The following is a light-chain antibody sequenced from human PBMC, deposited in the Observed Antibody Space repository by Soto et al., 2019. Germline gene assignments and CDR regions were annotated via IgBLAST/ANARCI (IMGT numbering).Light chain of an antibody. V-gene: IGKV1-17*01. CDR2: AAT. CDR3: LQHNSYPRA. Sequence: DIQMTQSPSSLSASVGDRVTITCRASQNIDNYLNWYQQKPGKAPKLLIYAATRLQSGAPSSFSGSGSGTEFTLTISSLQPEDFATYYCLQHNSYPRAFGQGTKVDIK. J-gene: IGKJ1*01. CDR1: QNIDNY.